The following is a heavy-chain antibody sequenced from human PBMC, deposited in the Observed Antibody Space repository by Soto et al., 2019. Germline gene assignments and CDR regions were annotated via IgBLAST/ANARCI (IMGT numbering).Heavy chain of an antibody. Sequence: EVQLVESGGGLVKPGGSLRLSCAASGFTFSNAWMSWVRQAPGKGLEWVGRIKSKTDGGTTDYAAPVKGRFTISRDDSKNTLYLQMNSLKTEDTAVYYCTTYRIVVVPAANDPYSSSTGGRDYWGQGTLVTVSS. J-gene: IGHJ4*02. D-gene: IGHD2-2*01. CDR2: IKSKTDGGTT. CDR1: GFTFSNAW. CDR3: TTYRIVVVPAANDPYSSSTGGRDY. V-gene: IGHV3-15*01.